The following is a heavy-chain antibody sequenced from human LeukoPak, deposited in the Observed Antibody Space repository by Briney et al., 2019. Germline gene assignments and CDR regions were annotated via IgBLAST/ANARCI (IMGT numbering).Heavy chain of an antibody. D-gene: IGHD3-22*01. J-gene: IGHJ6*03. Sequence: GGSLRLSCAASGFTFSSYWMSWVRQAPGKGLEWVANIKQDGSEKYYVDSVKGRFTISRNNAKNSLYLQMNSLRAEDTAVYYCARDPFSYYYDPHYMDVWGKGTTVTVSS. CDR3: ARDPFSYYYDPHYMDV. V-gene: IGHV3-7*01. CDR2: IKQDGSEK. CDR1: GFTFSSYW.